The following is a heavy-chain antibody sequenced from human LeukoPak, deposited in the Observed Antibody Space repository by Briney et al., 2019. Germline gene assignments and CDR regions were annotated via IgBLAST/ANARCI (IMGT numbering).Heavy chain of an antibody. CDR3: ARDSSGYFHWFDP. Sequence: GGSLRLSCAASGFTFSSYEMNWVRQAPGKGLEWVSYISSSSSIIYYADSVKGRFTISRDNAKNSLYLQMNSLRAEDTAVYYCARDSSGYFHWFDPWGQGTPVTVSS. J-gene: IGHJ5*02. CDR1: GFTFSSYE. D-gene: IGHD3-22*01. CDR2: ISSSSSII. V-gene: IGHV3-48*03.